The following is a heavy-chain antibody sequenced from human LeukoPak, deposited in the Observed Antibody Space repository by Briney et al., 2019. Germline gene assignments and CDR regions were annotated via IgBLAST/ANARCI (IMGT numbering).Heavy chain of an antibody. CDR2: INPNSGGT. V-gene: IGHV1-2*02. CDR3: ARSPSWSSSWYDY. J-gene: IGHJ4*02. CDR1: GYTFTGYY. D-gene: IGHD6-13*01. Sequence: GASVKVSCKASGYTFTGYYMHWVRKAPGQGLEWMGWINPNSGGTNYAQKFQGRVTMTRDTSISTAYMELSRLRSDDTAVYYCARSPSWSSSWYDYWGQGTLVTVSS.